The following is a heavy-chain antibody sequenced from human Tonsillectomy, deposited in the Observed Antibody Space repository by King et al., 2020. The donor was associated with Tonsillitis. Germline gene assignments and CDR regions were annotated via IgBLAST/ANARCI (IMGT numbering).Heavy chain of an antibody. D-gene: IGHD3-10*01. J-gene: IGHJ4*02. CDR3: AKGWELLTLWDF. V-gene: IGHV3-23*04. CDR1: GFTFTNYA. CDR2: INNSGATT. Sequence: VQLVESGGGLVQPGGSLRLSCATSGFTFTNYAMSWVRQAPGKGLEWVSDINNSGATTYYADPVKGRFTISRDNSKNTVYLQMNPLRAEDTALYYCAKGWELLTLWDFWGQGTLVTVSS.